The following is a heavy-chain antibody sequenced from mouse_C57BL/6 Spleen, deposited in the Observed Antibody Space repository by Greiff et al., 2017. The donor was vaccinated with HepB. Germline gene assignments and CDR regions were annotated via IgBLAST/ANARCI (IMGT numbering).Heavy chain of an antibody. CDR2: IHPNSGST. Sequence: QVQLQQPGAELVKPGASVKLSCKASGYTFTSYWMHWVKQRPGQGLEWIGMIHPNSGSTNYNEKFKSKATLTVDKSSSTAYMQLSGLTSEDSAVYYCARERPDYFDYWGQGTTLTVSS. CDR1: GYTFTSYW. J-gene: IGHJ2*01. CDR3: ARERPDYFDY. V-gene: IGHV1-64*01.